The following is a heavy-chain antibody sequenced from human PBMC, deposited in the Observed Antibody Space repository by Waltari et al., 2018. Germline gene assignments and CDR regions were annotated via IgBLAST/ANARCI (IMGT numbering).Heavy chain of an antibody. CDR2: LSYDGSTK. J-gene: IGHJ4*02. Sequence: QVQLVQSGGGVVQPGRSLRLSCAASGFTFSSYAMHWVRQAPGKGLEWVAVLSYDGSTKHYADSCKGRFTISRDNSKSTLFLQMSSLRADDTAVYYCARDLMAVGAITREGVDDWGQGSLVTVSS. D-gene: IGHD6-19*01. V-gene: IGHV3-30-3*01. CDR1: GFTFSSYA. CDR3: ARDLMAVGAITREGVDD.